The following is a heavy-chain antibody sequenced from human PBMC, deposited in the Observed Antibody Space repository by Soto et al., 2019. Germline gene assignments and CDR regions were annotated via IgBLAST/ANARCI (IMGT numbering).Heavy chain of an antibody. Sequence: SETLSLTCTVSGGSISSSSSYWGWIRQPPGKGLEWVGSIYYLGNTYYNPSLGSRVTISVDTSKNQFSLKLRSVTAADTAVFYCAGLYPYESSGYRLNYRGQGALVTV. D-gene: IGHD3-22*01. CDR3: AGLYPYESSGYRLNY. V-gene: IGHV4-39*01. J-gene: IGHJ4*02. CDR2: IYYLGNT. CDR1: GGSISSSSSY.